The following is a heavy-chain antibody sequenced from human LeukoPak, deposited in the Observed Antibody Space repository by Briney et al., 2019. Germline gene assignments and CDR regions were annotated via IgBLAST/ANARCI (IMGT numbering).Heavy chain of an antibody. J-gene: IGHJ3*02. CDR3: ARWWNAFDI. Sequence: GGSLRLSCVVSEFTFSSYDMNWVRQSPGKGLEWISYISSSGSIIYYADSVKGRFTISRDNAKYSLYLQMNSLRDEDTAVYYCARWWNAFDIWGQGTMVTVSS. CDR1: EFTFSSYD. CDR2: ISSSGSII. V-gene: IGHV3-48*02. D-gene: IGHD2-15*01.